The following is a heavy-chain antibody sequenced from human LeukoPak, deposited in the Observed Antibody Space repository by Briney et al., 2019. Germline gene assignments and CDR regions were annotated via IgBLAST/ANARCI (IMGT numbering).Heavy chain of an antibody. CDR2: INPNSGGT. V-gene: IGHV1-2*02. CDR3: ARSGNSGVVDY. J-gene: IGHJ4*02. D-gene: IGHD3-3*01. Sequence: ASVTVSCKASGYTFTGYYMHWVRQAPGQRLEWMGWINPNSGGTNYAQKLQGRVTMTRETSISTAYMELSRLRSDDTAVDYCARSGNSGVVDYWGQGTLVTVSS. CDR1: GYTFTGYY.